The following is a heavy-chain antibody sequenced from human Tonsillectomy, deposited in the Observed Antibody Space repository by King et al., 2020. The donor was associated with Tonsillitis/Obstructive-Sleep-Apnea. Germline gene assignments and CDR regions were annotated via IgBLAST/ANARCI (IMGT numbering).Heavy chain of an antibody. Sequence: VQLQESGPGLVKPSQTLSLTCTVSGGSISSGGYYWSWIRQHPGKGLEWIGCIYYSGSTYYNPSLKSRVTLSVDTSKNQFSLKLSPVTPADTAVYYCARGTTVKSFDYWGQGALVTVSS. CDR1: GGSISSGGYY. J-gene: IGHJ4*02. CDR3: ARGTTVKSFDY. V-gene: IGHV4-31*03. CDR2: IYYSGST. D-gene: IGHD4-17*01.